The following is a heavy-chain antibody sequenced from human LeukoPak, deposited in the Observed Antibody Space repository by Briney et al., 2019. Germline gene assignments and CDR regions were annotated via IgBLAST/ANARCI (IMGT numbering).Heavy chain of an antibody. J-gene: IGHJ6*03. V-gene: IGHV4-61*02. CDR3: ARSSGYYYYYYYMDV. CDR1: GGSISSGSYY. Sequence: SQTLSLTCTVSGGSISSGSYYWSWIRQPAGKGLEWIERIYTSGSTNYNPSLKSRVTISVDTSKNQFSLKLSSVTAADTAVYYCARSSGYYYYYYYMDVWGKGTTVTVSS. D-gene: IGHD3-22*01. CDR2: IYTSGST.